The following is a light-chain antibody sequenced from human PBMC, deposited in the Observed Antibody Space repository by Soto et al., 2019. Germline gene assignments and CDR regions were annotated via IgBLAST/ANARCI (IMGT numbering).Light chain of an antibody. Sequence: DIVMTQSPDSLAVSLGERATINCKSSQSVLYSSNNKNYLAWYQQKPGQPPKLLIYWASTRESGVPDRFSGSGSGTDFTLTISSMQAEDVAVYYCQQYYSPPLTFGGATKVDIK. CDR3: QQYYSPPLT. CDR2: WAS. V-gene: IGKV4-1*01. CDR1: QSVLYSSNNKNY. J-gene: IGKJ4*01.